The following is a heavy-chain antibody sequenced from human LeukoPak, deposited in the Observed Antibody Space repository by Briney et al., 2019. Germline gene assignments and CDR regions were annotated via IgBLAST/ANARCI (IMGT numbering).Heavy chain of an antibody. J-gene: IGHJ4*02. V-gene: IGHV3-30-3*01. CDR2: ISYDGSNK. Sequence: PGRSLRLSCAASGFTFSSYAMLWVRQAPGKGLEWVAVISYDGSNKYYADSVKGRFTISRDNSKNTLYLQMNSLRAEDTAVYYCARDLVGATYYFDYWGQGTLVTVSS. CDR1: GFTFSSYA. CDR3: ARDLVGATYYFDY. D-gene: IGHD1-26*01.